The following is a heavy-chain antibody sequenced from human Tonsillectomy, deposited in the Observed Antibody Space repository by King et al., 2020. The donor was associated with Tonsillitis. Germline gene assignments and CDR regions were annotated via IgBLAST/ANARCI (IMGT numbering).Heavy chain of an antibody. CDR2: ISWNSDNI. Sequence: VQLVESGGGLVQPGRSLRLSCAASGFTFDDYAMHWVRQAPGKGLEWVSGISWNSDNIGYADSVKGRFTISRDNVKNSLYLQMNSLRTEDTAFYYCAKDLGYQGLSYYFDYWGQGTLVTVSS. V-gene: IGHV3-9*01. J-gene: IGHJ4*02. D-gene: IGHD2-2*01. CDR3: AKDLGYQGLSYYFDY. CDR1: GFTFDDYA.